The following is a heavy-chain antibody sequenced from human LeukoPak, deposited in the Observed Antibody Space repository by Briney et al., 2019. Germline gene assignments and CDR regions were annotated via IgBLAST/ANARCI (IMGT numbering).Heavy chain of an antibody. CDR1: GFSFSNYW. CDR2: VRPDGSET. V-gene: IGHV3-7*01. J-gene: IGHJ4*02. CDR3: ATTTRSSSWDY. Sequence: PGGSLRLSCAGSGFSFSNYWMSWVRQAPGKGLEWVANVRPDGSETRYVDSMKGRFTVSRDNSENSLYLRMSSLRAEDTAVYYCATTTRSSSWDYWGQGTLVTVSS. D-gene: IGHD2-2*01.